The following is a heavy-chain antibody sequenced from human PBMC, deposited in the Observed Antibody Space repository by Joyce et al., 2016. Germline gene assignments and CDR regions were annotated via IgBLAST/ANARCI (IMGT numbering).Heavy chain of an antibody. V-gene: IGHV4-61*01. CDR2: IFYSGST. J-gene: IGHJ1*01. CDR1: NGSVSSANYY. Sequence: QVQLQESGPGLVKPSETLSLTCSVSNGSVSSANYYWNWIRQSPEKGLEWIGYIFYSGSTKYNPALKSRVTISIDTSNNRVFLRLKSVTAADTAVYYCASGPVYYESSLGFKNWGQGTLVIVSS. D-gene: IGHD3-22*01. CDR3: ASGPVYYESSLGFKN.